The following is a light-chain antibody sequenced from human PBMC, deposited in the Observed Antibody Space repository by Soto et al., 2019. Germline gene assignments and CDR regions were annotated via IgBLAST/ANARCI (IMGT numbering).Light chain of an antibody. Sequence: EIVMTQAPATLSVSPVERATLSCRASHSVRSNLAWYQQKPGQSPRLLIYGASTRATGIPASFSGSGCGTQFTLTISSLKSEDFAVYYCQQYNNWPPAWTFGQGTKVDIK. CDR2: GAS. J-gene: IGKJ1*01. CDR3: QQYNNWPPAWT. CDR1: HSVRSN. V-gene: IGKV3-15*01.